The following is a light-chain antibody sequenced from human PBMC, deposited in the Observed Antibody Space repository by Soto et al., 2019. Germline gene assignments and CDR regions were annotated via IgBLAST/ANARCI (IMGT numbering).Light chain of an antibody. CDR3: LQYNNWPPWT. J-gene: IGKJ1*01. Sequence: EIVMTQSPATLSVSPGERATLSCRASQSVNTNLAWYQQKPGQTPRLLIYNASARATGVPARFSGSASGTEFTLSISSLQSEDSAVYYCLQYNNWPPWTFGQGTKVDI. CDR2: NAS. V-gene: IGKV3-15*01. CDR1: QSVNTN.